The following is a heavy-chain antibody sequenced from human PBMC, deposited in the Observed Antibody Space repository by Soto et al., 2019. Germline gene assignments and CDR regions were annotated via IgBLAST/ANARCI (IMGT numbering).Heavy chain of an antibody. CDR2: IYPGDSDT. Sequence: GESLKISCKGSGYSFTSYWIGWVRQMPGKGLEWMGIIYPGDSDTRYSPSFQGQVTISADKSISTAYLQWSSLKASDTAMYYCARHNLEYSSSSIAFDIWGQGTMVTVSS. D-gene: IGHD6-6*01. CDR3: ARHNLEYSSSSIAFDI. CDR1: GYSFTSYW. V-gene: IGHV5-51*01. J-gene: IGHJ3*02.